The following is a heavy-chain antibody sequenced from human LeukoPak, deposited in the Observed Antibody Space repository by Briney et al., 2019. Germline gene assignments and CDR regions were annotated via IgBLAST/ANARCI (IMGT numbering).Heavy chain of an antibody. CDR2: IIPVLGIA. D-gene: IGHD1-26*01. CDR3: ARGAALYGDYVYYGMDV. V-gene: IGHV1-69*04. Sequence: SVKVSRMASGGTFSSYGISWVRPAPGQGLEWMGRIIPVLGIANYAQKFQGRVTITADKSTSTAYMELSSLRSEDTAVYYCARGAALYGDYVYYGMDVWGQGTTVTVSS. J-gene: IGHJ6*02. CDR1: GGTFSSYG.